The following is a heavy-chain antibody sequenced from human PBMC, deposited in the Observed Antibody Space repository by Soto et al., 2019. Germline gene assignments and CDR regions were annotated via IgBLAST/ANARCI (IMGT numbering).Heavy chain of an antibody. V-gene: IGHV4-38-2*01. Sequence: SETLSLTCAVSGYSISSSYYWSWIRQPPGKGLEWIGTIYYSGSTHYSPSLEGRVAISADTPNNQLSLRLSSVTAADTAVYYCGRQPGHCGSTTCFSYYSVDVWGQGTTVTVSS. CDR1: GYSISSSYY. J-gene: IGHJ6*02. D-gene: IGHD2-2*01. CDR2: IYYSGST. CDR3: GRQPGHCGSTTCFSYYSVDV.